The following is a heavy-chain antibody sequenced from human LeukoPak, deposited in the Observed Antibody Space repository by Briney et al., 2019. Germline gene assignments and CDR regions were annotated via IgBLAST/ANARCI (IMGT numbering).Heavy chain of an antibody. J-gene: IGHJ6*02. CDR1: GGSFSGYY. CDR3: ARGGSSSSYYYYGMGV. Sequence: PSETLSLTCAVYGGSFSGYYWSWLRQPPGKGLEWIGEINHSGSTNYNPSLKSRVTISVDTSKNQFSLKLSSVTAADTAVYYCARGGSSSSYYYYGMGVWGQGTTVTVSS. V-gene: IGHV4-34*01. CDR2: INHSGST. D-gene: IGHD6-6*01.